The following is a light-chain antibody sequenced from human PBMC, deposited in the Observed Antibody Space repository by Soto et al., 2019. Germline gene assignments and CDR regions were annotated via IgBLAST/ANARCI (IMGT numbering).Light chain of an antibody. Sequence: EIVLTQSPGILSLSPGERATLSCRASQSVSSSHLAWYQQKPGQAPRLLISGASSRATGIPDRFTGSGSGTDFTLTISRLEPEDFAVYYCQQYGSSPRTFGQGTKVDI. J-gene: IGKJ1*01. CDR3: QQYGSSPRT. CDR1: QSVSSSH. CDR2: GAS. V-gene: IGKV3-20*01.